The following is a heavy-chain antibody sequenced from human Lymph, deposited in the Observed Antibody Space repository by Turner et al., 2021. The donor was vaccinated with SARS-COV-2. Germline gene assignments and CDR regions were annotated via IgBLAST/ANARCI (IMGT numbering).Heavy chain of an antibody. CDR2: MNPNSGNT. Sequence: QVQLVQSGAEVKKPGASVKVSCKASGYTFTSYDINWVRQATGQGLGGMGWMNPNSGNTGYAQKFQGRVTMTRNISISTAYMELSTLRSEDTAVYYCARGRYSGGGMDVWGQGTTVTVSS. CDR3: ARGRYSGGGMDV. V-gene: IGHV1-8*01. J-gene: IGHJ6*02. D-gene: IGHD1-26*01. CDR1: GYTFTSYD.